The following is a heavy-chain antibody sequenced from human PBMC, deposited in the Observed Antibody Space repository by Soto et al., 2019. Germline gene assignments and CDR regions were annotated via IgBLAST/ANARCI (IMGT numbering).Heavy chain of an antibody. D-gene: IGHD2-8*01. Sequence: QVQLVQSGAEVKRPESSMKVSCKPSGGTFNNYAINWVRQAPGQGLEWMGAIIPISGTTKYAQKFQGRVTITADKSTSTVYMDLSSLRSEDTAVYYCARWGGLSCSDAVCFKKPFDYWGQGTLVTVSS. J-gene: IGHJ4*02. CDR3: ARWGGLSCSDAVCFKKPFDY. CDR1: GGTFNNYA. V-gene: IGHV1-69*06. CDR2: IIPISGTT.